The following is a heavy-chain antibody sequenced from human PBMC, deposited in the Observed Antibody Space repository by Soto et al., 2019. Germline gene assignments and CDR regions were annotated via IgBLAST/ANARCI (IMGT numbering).Heavy chain of an antibody. J-gene: IGHJ4*02. V-gene: IGHV1-69*04. Sequence: ASVKVSCKASGYTFTSYAMHWVRQAPGQRLEWMGRIIPILGKANYAQKFQGRVTITADKSTSTAYMELSSLRSEDTAVYYCARDLRTGTTGYRGQGTLVTVSS. CDR1: GYTFTSYA. CDR2: IIPILGKA. CDR3: ARDLRTGTTGY. D-gene: IGHD1-7*01.